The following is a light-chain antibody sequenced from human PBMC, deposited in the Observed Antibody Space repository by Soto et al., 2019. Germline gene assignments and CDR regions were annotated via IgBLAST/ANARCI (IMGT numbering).Light chain of an antibody. CDR2: RND. V-gene: IGLV1-40*01. CDR1: SSNIGADYD. CDR3: QSYDSSLSGVV. Sequence: QSVLTQPPSVSGAPGQRVTISCTGSSSNIGADYDVHWYQQVPGTAPKLLIYRNDYRPSGVPDRFSASKSDTSASLAITGLQAEDEADYYCQSYDSSLSGVVFGGGTKLTVL. J-gene: IGLJ2*01.